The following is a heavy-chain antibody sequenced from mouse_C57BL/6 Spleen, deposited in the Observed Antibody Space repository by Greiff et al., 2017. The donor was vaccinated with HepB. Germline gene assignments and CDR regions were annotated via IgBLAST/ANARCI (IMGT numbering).Heavy chain of an antibody. CDR3: ARSYYYGSSYYAMDY. CDR2: IYPGSGST. D-gene: IGHD1-1*01. J-gene: IGHJ4*01. Sequence: QVQLQQPGAELVKPGASVKMSCKASGYTFTSYWITWVKQRPGQGLEWIGDIYPGSGSTNYNEKFKSKATLTVDTSSSTAYMQLSSLTSEDSAVYYCARSYYYGSSYYAMDYWGQGTSVTVCS. CDR1: GYTFTSYW. V-gene: IGHV1-55*01.